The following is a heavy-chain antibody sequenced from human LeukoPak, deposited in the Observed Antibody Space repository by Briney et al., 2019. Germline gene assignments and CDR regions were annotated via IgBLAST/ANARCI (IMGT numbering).Heavy chain of an antibody. CDR3: AKPFGSSSWSFDY. V-gene: IGHV3-30*18. CDR1: GFTFSSYG. D-gene: IGHD6-13*01. Sequence: GRSLRLSCAASGFTFSSYGMHWVRQAPGKGLEWVAVISYDGSNKYYADSVKRRFTISRDNSKNTLYLQMNSLRAEDTAVYYCAKPFGSSSWSFDYWGQGTLVTVSS. CDR2: ISYDGSNK. J-gene: IGHJ4*02.